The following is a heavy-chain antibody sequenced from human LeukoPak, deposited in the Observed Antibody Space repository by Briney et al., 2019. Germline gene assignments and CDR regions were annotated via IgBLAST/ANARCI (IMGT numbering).Heavy chain of an antibody. J-gene: IGHJ3*02. CDR1: GYSFTSYW. D-gene: IGHD4-11*01. CDR3: ASSLQDHAFDI. V-gene: IGHV5-51*01. Sequence: GESLKISCKGSGYSFTSYWIGWVRQMPGKGLEWMGIIYPGDSDTRYSPSFQGQVTISVDKSISNAYLQWISLKASDTAMYYCASSLQDHAFDIWGQGTMVTVSS. CDR2: IYPGDSDT.